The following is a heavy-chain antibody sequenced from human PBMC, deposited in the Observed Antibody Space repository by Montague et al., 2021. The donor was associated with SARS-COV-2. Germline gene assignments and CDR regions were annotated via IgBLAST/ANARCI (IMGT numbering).Heavy chain of an antibody. V-gene: IGHV2-5*02. D-gene: IGHD3-22*01. CDR1: GFSLSTSGVG. J-gene: IGHJ4*02. Sequence: PAVVKPTQTLTLTCTFSGFSLSTSGVGVGWIRQPPGKALEWLALIYWDDDKRYSPSLKSRLTITKDTSKNQVVLTMTNMDPVDTATYYCAHRRPLYYYDSSLSTFDYWGQGTLVTVSS. CDR2: IYWDDDK. CDR3: AHRRPLYYYDSSLSTFDY.